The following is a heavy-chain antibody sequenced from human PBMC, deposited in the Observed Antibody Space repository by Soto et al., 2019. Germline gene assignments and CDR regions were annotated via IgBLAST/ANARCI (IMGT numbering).Heavy chain of an antibody. Sequence: GASVKVSCKASGYTFTDYDISWVRQAPGQGLEWMGWISAYNGNTNYAQKLQGRVTMTTDTSTTTAYMELRSLRSDDTAVYFCARLEGLATISYYFDFWGPGALVTVSS. J-gene: IGHJ4*02. V-gene: IGHV1-18*01. CDR2: ISAYNGNT. D-gene: IGHD3-9*01. CDR1: GYTFTDYD. CDR3: ARLEGLATISYYFDF.